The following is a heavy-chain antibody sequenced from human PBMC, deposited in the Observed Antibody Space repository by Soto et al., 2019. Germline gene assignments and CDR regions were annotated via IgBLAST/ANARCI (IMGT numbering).Heavy chain of an antibody. CDR2: ISSSGSTI. CDR1: GFTFSDYY. V-gene: IGHV3-11*01. CDR3: ARDGGDYTALYYYYYGMDV. J-gene: IGHJ6*02. D-gene: IGHD5-18*01. Sequence: GGSLRLSCAASGFTFSDYYMSWIRQAPGKGLEWVSYISSSGSTIYYADSVKGRFTISRDNAKNSLYLQMNSLRAEDTAVYYCARDGGDYTALYYYYYGMDVWGQGTTVTVSS.